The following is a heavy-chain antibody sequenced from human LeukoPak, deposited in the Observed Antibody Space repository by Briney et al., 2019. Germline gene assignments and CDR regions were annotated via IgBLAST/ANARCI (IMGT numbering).Heavy chain of an antibody. V-gene: IGHV3-23*01. J-gene: IGHJ5*02. Sequence: GGSLRLSCVASGFTFSNYAMSWVRQAPGKGLEWVSAITGSGTSTYYADSLKGRFTISRDNSKSTVFLQMNSLRHEATAIYYCVKESSGGTLNWFDPWGQGTLVTVSS. CDR3: VKESSGGTLNWFDP. D-gene: IGHD2-15*01. CDR2: ITGSGTST. CDR1: GFTFSNYA.